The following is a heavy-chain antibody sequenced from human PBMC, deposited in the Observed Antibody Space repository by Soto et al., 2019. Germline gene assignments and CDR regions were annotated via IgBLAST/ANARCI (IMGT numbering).Heavy chain of an antibody. Sequence: VGSLSLSYAASGFPFSNACMHWVRPAPGKGLEWVGRIKSKTDGGTTDYAAPVKGRFTISRDDSKNTLYLQMNSLKTEDTAVSYCTIQNARGVPDYWGQGTLVTVTS. CDR2: IKSKTDGGTT. CDR3: TIQNARGVPDY. CDR1: GFPFSNAC. D-gene: IGHD3-10*01. J-gene: IGHJ4*02. V-gene: IGHV3-15*07.